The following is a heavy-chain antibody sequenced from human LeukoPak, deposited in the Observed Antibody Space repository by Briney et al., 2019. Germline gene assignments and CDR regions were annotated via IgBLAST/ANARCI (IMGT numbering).Heavy chain of an antibody. D-gene: IGHD2-8*01. CDR3: ARVGLYVRDWFDL. CDR2: IHPKTSLT. CDR1: GYTFTDYY. V-gene: IGHV1-2*02. J-gene: IGHJ5*02. Sequence: ASVKVSCKASGYTFTDYYHHWVRQAPGHGLEWMGWIHPKTSLTKIAPNFQGRITMTWGTSIDTMYVELSSLRSDDTALFFCARVGLYVRDWFDLWGQGTLVTVSS.